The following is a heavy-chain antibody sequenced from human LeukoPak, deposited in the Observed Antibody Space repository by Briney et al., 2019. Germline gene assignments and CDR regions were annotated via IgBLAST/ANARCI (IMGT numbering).Heavy chain of an antibody. J-gene: IGHJ4*02. CDR2: ISGSGGST. CDR3: AKDGYCSSTSCYTGDY. CDR1: GFTFSSYA. V-gene: IGHV3-23*01. Sequence: GGSLRLSCAASGFTFSSYAMSWVRQAPGKGLEWVSAISGSGGSTYYADSVKGRFTISRDNSKNTLYLQMNSLRAEDTAVYYCAKDGYCSSTSCYTGDYWGQGTLVTVSS. D-gene: IGHD2-2*02.